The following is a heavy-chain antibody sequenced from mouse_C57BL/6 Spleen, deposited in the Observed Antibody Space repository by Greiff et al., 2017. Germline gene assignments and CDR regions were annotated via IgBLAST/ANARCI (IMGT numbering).Heavy chain of an antibody. V-gene: IGHV3-6*01. CDR1: GYSITSGYY. J-gene: IGHJ3*01. CDR3: ARDGFAY. Sequence: EVQLVESGPGLVKPSQSLSLTCSVTGYSITSGYYWNWIRQFPGNKLEWMGYISYDGSNNYNPSLKNRISITRDTSKNQFFLKLNSVTTEDTATYYCARDGFAYWGQGTLVTVSA. CDR2: ISYDGSN.